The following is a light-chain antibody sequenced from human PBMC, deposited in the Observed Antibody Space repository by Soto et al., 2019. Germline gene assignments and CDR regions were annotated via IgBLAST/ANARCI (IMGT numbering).Light chain of an antibody. J-gene: IGLJ1*01. CDR1: SSNIGSNT. Sequence: QSVLTQPPSASGTPGQRVTISCSGSSSNIGSNTVNWYQQLPGTAPKLLIYNNNQRPSGVPDRFSGSKSGTSASLAISGLQSADEAAYYCAAWDDSLNGLVFGTGTKVPVL. CDR2: NNN. V-gene: IGLV1-44*01. CDR3: AAWDDSLNGLV.